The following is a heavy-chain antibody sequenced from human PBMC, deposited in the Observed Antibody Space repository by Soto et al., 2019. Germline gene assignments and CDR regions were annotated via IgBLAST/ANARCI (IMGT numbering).Heavy chain of an antibody. J-gene: IGHJ5*02. CDR1: GGSISSGGYY. V-gene: IGHV4-31*03. Sequence: QVQLQESGPGLVKPSQTLSLTCTVSGGSISSGGYYWSWIRQHPGKGLEWIGYIYYSGSTYYNPSLKSRVTISVDTSKNQFSLKLSSVTPADTAVYYCAREVVVAATSNNWFDPWGQGTLVTVSS. D-gene: IGHD2-15*01. CDR2: IYYSGST. CDR3: AREVVVAATSNNWFDP.